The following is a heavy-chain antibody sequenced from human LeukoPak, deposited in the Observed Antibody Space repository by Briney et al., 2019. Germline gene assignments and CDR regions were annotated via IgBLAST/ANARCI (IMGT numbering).Heavy chain of an antibody. CDR2: ISAYNGNT. D-gene: IGHD4-11*01. CDR1: GYTFTSYG. Sequence: SVKVSCKASGYTFTSYGISWVRQAPGQGLEWMGWISAYNGNTNYAQKLQFRVTMTTDTSTSTAYMELRSLTSDDTAVYYCARDKAVTTELTQYFHHWGQGTLVTVSS. CDR3: ARDKAVTTELTQYFHH. J-gene: IGHJ1*01. V-gene: IGHV1-18*01.